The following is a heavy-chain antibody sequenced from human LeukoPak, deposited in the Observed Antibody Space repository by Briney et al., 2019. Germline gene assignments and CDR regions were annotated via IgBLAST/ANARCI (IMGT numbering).Heavy chain of an antibody. D-gene: IGHD5-18*01. Sequence: PSETLSLTCTVSGASISNYYWIWIRQPAGKGLEWIGLIYTSGNTNYNPSLKSRVTMSVDTSKNQFSLKLSSVTAAVTAVYYCARVRGITSMAYFDYWGQGTLVTVSS. CDR1: GASISNYY. V-gene: IGHV4-4*07. CDR2: IYTSGNT. J-gene: IGHJ4*02. CDR3: ARVRGITSMAYFDY.